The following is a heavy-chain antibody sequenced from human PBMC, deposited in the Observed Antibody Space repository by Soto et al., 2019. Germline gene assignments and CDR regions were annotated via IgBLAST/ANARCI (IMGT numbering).Heavy chain of an antibody. CDR2: IYYSGST. CDR1: EGSISSSSYY. D-gene: IGHD2-8*01. V-gene: IGHV4-39*01. J-gene: IGHJ6*02. CDR3: AKNGQPPYYYYGLDV. Sequence: SETLSLTCRVSEGSISSSSYYWGWIRQPPGKGLEWIGSIYYSGSTYYNPSLKSRVTISVDTSKSQFSLKLSSVTAADTAIYYCAKNGQPPYYYYGLDVWGQGTKVTVSS.